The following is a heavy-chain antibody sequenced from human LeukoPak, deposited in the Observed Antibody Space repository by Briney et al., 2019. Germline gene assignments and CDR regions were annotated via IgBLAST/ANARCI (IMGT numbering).Heavy chain of an antibody. J-gene: IGHJ6*02. CDR1: GFTFSSYW. CDR2: INSDGSST. Sequence: PGGSLRLSCAASGFTFSSYWMHWVRQAPGKGLVWVSRINSDGSSTSYADSVKGRFTISRDNAKNSLYLQMNSLRADDTAVYYCARVRAAYYYGMDVWGQGTTVTVSS. V-gene: IGHV3-74*01. CDR3: ARVRAAYYYGMDV.